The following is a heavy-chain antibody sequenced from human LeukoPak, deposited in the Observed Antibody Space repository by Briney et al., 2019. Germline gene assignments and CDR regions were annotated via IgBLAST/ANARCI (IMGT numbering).Heavy chain of an antibody. Sequence: SETLSLTCTVSGGSISSYYWNWIRQPAGKGLEWIGRIYSSGSTNYNPSLKSRVTMSVDTSKNQFSLKLSSVTAADTAVYYCARASYSEAARPGGFDYWGQGTLVTVSS. V-gene: IGHV4-4*07. D-gene: IGHD6-6*01. CDR2: IYSSGST. CDR1: GGSISSYY. CDR3: ARASYSEAARPGGFDY. J-gene: IGHJ4*02.